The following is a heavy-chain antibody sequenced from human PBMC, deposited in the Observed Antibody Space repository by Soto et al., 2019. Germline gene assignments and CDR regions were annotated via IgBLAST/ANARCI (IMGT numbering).Heavy chain of an antibody. CDR1: GGSISSAAYY. J-gene: IGHJ4*02. CDR3: AREYTYGSNFFDC. CDR2: ISHSGST. Sequence: TLSLTCTVSGGSISSAAYYWSWIRQHPGKGLEWIGYISHSGSTYYTPSLKSRVIISADTSKNQFSMNLTSVTAADTAVYYCAREYTYGSNFFDCWGQGALVTVSS. D-gene: IGHD5-18*01. V-gene: IGHV4-31*03.